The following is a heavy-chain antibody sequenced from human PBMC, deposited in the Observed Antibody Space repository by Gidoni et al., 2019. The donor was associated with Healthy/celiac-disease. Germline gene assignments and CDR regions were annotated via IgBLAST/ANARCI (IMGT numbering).Heavy chain of an antibody. Sequence: EVQLVESGGGLVKPGGSLRLSCAASGFTFSNAWLNWVRQAPGKGLEWVGRIKSKTDGGTTDYAAPVKGIFTISRDDSKNTLYLQMNSLKTEDTAVYYCTTEPKNYDFWSGYSGGWFDPWGQGTLVTVSS. CDR3: TTEPKNYDFWSGYSGGWFDP. CDR2: IKSKTDGGTT. D-gene: IGHD3-3*01. J-gene: IGHJ5*02. CDR1: GFTFSNAW. V-gene: IGHV3-15*07.